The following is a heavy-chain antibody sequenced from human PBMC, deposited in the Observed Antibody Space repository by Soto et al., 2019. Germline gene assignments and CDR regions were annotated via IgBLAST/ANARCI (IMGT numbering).Heavy chain of an antibody. CDR2: ISSSSSYI. CDR1: GFTFSSYS. Sequence: SLRPSCAASGFTFSSYSMNWVRQAPGKGLEWVSSISSSSSYIYYADSVKGRFTISRDNAKNSLYLQMNSLRAEDTAVYYCARAHYDFWSGYHAFDIWGQGTMVTVSS. D-gene: IGHD3-3*01. V-gene: IGHV3-21*01. J-gene: IGHJ3*02. CDR3: ARAHYDFWSGYHAFDI.